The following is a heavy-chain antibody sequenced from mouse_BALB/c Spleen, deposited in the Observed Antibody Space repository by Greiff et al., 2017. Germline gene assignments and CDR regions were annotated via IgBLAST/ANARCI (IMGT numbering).Heavy chain of an antibody. CDR3: ARGITTSYFDY. V-gene: IGHV14-3*02. J-gene: IGHJ2*01. CDR1: GFNIKDTY. D-gene: IGHD2-4*01. Sequence: EVKLQESGAELVKPGASVKLSCTASGFNIKDTYMHWVKQRPEQGLEWIGRIDPANGNTKYDPKFQGKATITADTSSNTAYLQLSSLTSEDTAVYYCARGITTSYFDYWGQGTTLTVSS. CDR2: IDPANGNT.